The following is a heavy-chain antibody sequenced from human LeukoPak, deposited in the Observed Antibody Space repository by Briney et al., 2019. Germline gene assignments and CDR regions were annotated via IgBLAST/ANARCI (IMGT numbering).Heavy chain of an antibody. CDR3: ARESGLTDNWLDS. CDR1: GYSFTTHD. D-gene: IGHD5-12*01. Sequence: GASVTVSCKASGYSFTTHDINWVRQSPGQGLEWMGWMNPNSGKSGYAQKFQGRVTMTRDTSISTVYMELSSPGSDDTAVYYCARESGLTDNWLDSWGQGTLVIVSS. J-gene: IGHJ5*01. CDR2: MNPNSGKS. V-gene: IGHV1-8*01.